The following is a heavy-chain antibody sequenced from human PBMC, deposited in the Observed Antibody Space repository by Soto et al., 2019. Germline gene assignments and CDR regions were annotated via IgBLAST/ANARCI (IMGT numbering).Heavy chain of an antibody. D-gene: IGHD2-15*01. V-gene: IGHV1-18*01. CDR1: GYTFTSYG. CDR3: GSGGGGSGLARY. CDR2: ISAYNGNT. Sequence: QVQLVQSGAEVKKPGASVKVSCKASGYTFTSYGISWVRQAPGQGLEWMGWISAYNGNTNYAQKLQGRVTMTTDTSPSTAYMGVRSLRSDDTAGYYWGSGGGGSGLARYWGQGTLVTVSS. J-gene: IGHJ4*02.